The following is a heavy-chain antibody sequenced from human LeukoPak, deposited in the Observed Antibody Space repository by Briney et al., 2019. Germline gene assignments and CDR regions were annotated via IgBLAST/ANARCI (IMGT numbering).Heavy chain of an antibody. Sequence: PAETLSLTCTVSGDSMSDYFWTWIRQPPGKGLEWIGYAADSGSTNYNPSLKSRVTISVDTSKNQFSLKLSSVTAADTAVYYCARAVGYYYDSSGFDYWGQGTLVTVSS. CDR1: GDSMSDYF. D-gene: IGHD3-22*01. CDR2: AADSGST. V-gene: IGHV4-59*01. CDR3: ARAVGYYYDSSGFDY. J-gene: IGHJ4*02.